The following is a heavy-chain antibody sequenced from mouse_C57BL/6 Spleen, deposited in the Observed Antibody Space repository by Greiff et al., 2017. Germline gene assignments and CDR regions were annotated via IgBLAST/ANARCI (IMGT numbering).Heavy chain of an antibody. CDR3: ARDPYYYGSSYRP. V-gene: IGHV1-82*01. CDR2: IYPGDGDT. D-gene: IGHD1-1*01. CDR1: GYAFSSSW. Sequence: VQVVESGPELVKPGASVKISCKASGYAFSSSWMNWVKQRPGKGLEWIGRIYPGDGDTNYNGKFKGKATLTADKSSSTAYMQLSSLTSEDSAVYFCARDPYYYGSSYRPWGQGTLVTVSA. J-gene: IGHJ3*01.